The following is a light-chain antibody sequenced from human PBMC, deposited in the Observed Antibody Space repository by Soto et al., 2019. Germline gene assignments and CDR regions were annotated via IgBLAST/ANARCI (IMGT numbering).Light chain of an antibody. CDR1: QSISSTY. Sequence: SVLTQSPGTLSLFPGERATLSCRTSQSISSTYLAWYQQRPGQAPRLLIYAASSRATGIPYRFSGSGSGTDFTLTISRLEPEDFAVYYCQQYFGSLYTFGQGTKLEIK. CDR2: AAS. J-gene: IGKJ2*01. CDR3: QQYFGSLYT. V-gene: IGKV3-20*01.